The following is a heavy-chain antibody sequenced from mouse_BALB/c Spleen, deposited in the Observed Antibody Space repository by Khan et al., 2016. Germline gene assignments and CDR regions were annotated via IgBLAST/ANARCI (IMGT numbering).Heavy chain of an antibody. CDR2: INTNTGEP. V-gene: IGHV9-3*02. Sequence: IQLVQSGPELKKPGETVKISCKATGYTFTNYGMNWVKQAPGKGLKWMGWINTNTGEPTYAEEFKGRFAFSLETSASTAYLQINNLKNEDTATYFSASLYYGYTWFAYWGQGTLVTVSA. CDR3: ASLYYGYTWFAY. D-gene: IGHD2-2*01. J-gene: IGHJ3*01. CDR1: GYTFTNYG.